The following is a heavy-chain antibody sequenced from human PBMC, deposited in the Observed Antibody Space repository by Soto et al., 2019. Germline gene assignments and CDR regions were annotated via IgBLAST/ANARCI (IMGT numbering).Heavy chain of an antibody. CDR3: ARVGYCSSTSCYSDY. J-gene: IGHJ4*02. Sequence: TGGSLRLSCAASGFTFSSYSMNWVRQAPGKGLEWVSSISSSSSYIYYADSVKGRFTISRDNAKNSLYPQMNSLRAEDTAVDYCARVGYCSSTSCYSDYWGQGTLVTVSS. CDR2: ISSSSSYI. CDR1: GFTFSSYS. V-gene: IGHV3-21*01. D-gene: IGHD2-2*02.